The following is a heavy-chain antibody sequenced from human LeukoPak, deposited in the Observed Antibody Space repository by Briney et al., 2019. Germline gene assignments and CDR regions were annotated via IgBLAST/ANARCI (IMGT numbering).Heavy chain of an antibody. CDR2: INSDGSST. D-gene: IGHD6-19*01. Sequence: PGGSLRLSCAASGFTFSRYWMHWVRQAPGKGLVWVSRINSDGSSTSYADSAKGRFTISRDNAKNTLYLQMNSLRAEDTAVYHCARLPYPGYSSIPLWGQGTMVTVSS. CDR3: ARLPYPGYSSIPL. J-gene: IGHJ3*01. V-gene: IGHV3-74*01. CDR1: GFTFSRYW.